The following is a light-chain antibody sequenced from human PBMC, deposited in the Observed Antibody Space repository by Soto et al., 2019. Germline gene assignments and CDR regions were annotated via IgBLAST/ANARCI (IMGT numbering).Light chain of an antibody. CDR2: LGS. CDR1: QSLLHSNGYNY. V-gene: IGKV2-28*01. Sequence: EIVMTQSPLSLPVTPGEPASISCRSSQSLLHSNGYNYLDWYLQKPGQSPQLLIYLGSNRASGVPGRFSGSGSGTDFTLKISRVEAEDVGVYYCMQALQTQWTFGQGTKVDI. J-gene: IGKJ1*01. CDR3: MQALQTQWT.